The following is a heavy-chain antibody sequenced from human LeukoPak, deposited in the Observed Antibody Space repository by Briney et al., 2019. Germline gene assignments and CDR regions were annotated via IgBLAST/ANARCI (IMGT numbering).Heavy chain of an antibody. V-gene: IGHV3-30*18. CDR3: AKGRGYCSGGSCYWSYYYYYYGMDV. J-gene: IGHJ6*02. Sequence: GGSLRLSCAASGFTFSSYGMHWARQAPGKGLEWVAVISYDGSNKYYADSVKGRFTISRDNSKNTLYLQMNSLRAEDTAVYYCAKGRGYCSGGSCYWSYYYYYYGMDVWGQGTTVTVSS. CDR1: GFTFSSYG. CDR2: ISYDGSNK. D-gene: IGHD2-15*01.